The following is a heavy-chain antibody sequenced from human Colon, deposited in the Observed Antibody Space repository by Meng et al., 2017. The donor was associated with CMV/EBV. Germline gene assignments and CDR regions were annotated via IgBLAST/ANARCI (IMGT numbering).Heavy chain of an antibody. V-gene: IGHV1-18*01. CDR3: ARAGAAVTTHVDH. Sequence: KTTGYPFVIFGVTWVRQAPGQGLEWMGWISAETGDTNYAQKFQGRVTMTTDASTNTAYMELRSLKFDDSAIYYCARAGAAVTTHVDHWGQGTLVTVSS. J-gene: IGHJ4*02. CDR2: ISAETGDT. CDR1: GYPFVIFG. D-gene: IGHD4-17*01.